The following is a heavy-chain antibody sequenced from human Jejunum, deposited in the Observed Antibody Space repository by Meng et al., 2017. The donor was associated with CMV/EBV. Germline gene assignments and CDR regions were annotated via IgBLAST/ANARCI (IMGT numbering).Heavy chain of an antibody. Sequence: LRISCGSSVFTFDNFVMHWFRQAPGEGLEWVSCISSLSSYSYHADSVKGRFTISRDNAKNSLYLQMSSLRADDTAVYYCARLSDSWGQGTLVTVSS. V-gene: IGHV3-21*04. CDR3: ARLSDS. CDR1: VFTFDNFV. CDR2: ISSLSSYS. J-gene: IGHJ4*02.